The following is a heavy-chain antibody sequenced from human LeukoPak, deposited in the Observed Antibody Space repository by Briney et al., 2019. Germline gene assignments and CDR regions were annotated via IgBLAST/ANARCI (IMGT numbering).Heavy chain of an antibody. J-gene: IGHJ4*02. CDR2: ISSNGGST. V-gene: IGHV3-64*01. CDR1: GFAFSSYA. CDR3: ARDLYDSSGYTYLFDY. D-gene: IGHD3-22*01. Sequence: GGSLRLSCAASGFAFSSYAMHWVRQAPGKGLEYVSAISSNGGSTYYANSVKGRFTISRDNSKNTLYLQMGSLRAEDMAVYYCARDLYDSSGYTYLFDYWGQGTLVTVSS.